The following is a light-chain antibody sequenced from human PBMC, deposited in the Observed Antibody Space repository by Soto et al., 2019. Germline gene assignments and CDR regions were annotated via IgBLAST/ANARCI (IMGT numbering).Light chain of an antibody. CDR3: AAWDDSLGGVL. Sequence: QSALTQPPSASGTPGQRVTISCSGNSSNIGRNYVNWYQVFPGSAPQLLIYRITQRPSGVPDRVSASKSGTSASLAISGLRPEDEADYYCAAWDDSLGGVLFGGGTKVTVL. CDR2: RIT. CDR1: SSNIGRNY. J-gene: IGLJ3*02. V-gene: IGLV1-47*01.